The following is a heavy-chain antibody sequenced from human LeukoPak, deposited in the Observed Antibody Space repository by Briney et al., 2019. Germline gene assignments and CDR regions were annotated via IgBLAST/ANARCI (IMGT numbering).Heavy chain of an antibody. CDR2: IHFRGST. CDR3: ASLAHCGTPSCYAPPWYS. Sequence: PSETLSLTCTVSGGSITSGDYYWSWIRQPPGEGLEWIGCIHFRGSTSYNPSLKSRVAISVDTSENQCSLRLSSVTTADTAVYYCASLAHCGTPSCYAPPWYSWGQGTLVTVSS. D-gene: IGHD2-2*01. V-gene: IGHV4-30-4*01. CDR1: GGSITSGDYY. J-gene: IGHJ4*02.